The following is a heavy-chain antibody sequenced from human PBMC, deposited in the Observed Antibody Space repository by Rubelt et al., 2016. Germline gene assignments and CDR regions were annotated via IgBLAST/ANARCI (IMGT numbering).Heavy chain of an antibody. CDR1: GSSISSSTYY. V-gene: IGHV4-39*01. D-gene: IGHD2-2*01. Sequence: QLQLQESGPGLVKPSETLSLTCAVSGSSISSSTYYWGWIRQPPGKGLEWIGSIYFSGGTYYNPSLKSRVSMSIDSSQKQFSLKLSTVTAADTAVYYCARLSRYCSRTTCYYFDYWGQGTLVIVSS. J-gene: IGHJ4*02. CDR3: ARLSRYCSRTTCYYFDY. CDR2: IYFSGGT.